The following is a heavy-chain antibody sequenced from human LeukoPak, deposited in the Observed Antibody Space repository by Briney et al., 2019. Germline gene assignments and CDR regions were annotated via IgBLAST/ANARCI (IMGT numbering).Heavy chain of an antibody. CDR3: ASGRGYCSSTSKRESGGSCAGY. Sequence: ASVKVSCKASGYTFTGYYMHWVRQAPGQGLEWMGWINPNSGGTNYAQKFQGRVTMTRDTSISTAYMELSRLRSDDTAVYYCASGRGYCSSTSKRESGGSCAGYWGQGTRVTVSS. J-gene: IGHJ4*02. V-gene: IGHV1-2*02. D-gene: IGHD2-2*01. CDR2: INPNSGGT. CDR1: GYTFTGYY.